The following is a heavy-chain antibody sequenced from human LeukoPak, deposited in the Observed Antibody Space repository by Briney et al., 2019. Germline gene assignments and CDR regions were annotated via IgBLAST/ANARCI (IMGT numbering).Heavy chain of an antibody. CDR2: ISGSGGST. D-gene: IGHD3-22*01. Sequence: PGGSLRLSCAASGFTFSSYAMSWVRQAPGKGLEWVSAISGSGGSTYYADSAKGRFTISRDNSKNTLYLQMNSLRAEDTAVYYCARSGGSSGYYFPGVGAFDIWGQGTMVTVSS. J-gene: IGHJ3*02. CDR3: ARSGGSSGYYFPGVGAFDI. CDR1: GFTFSSYA. V-gene: IGHV3-23*01.